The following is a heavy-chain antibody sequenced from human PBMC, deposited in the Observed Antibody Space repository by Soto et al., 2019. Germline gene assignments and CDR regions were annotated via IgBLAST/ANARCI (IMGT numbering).Heavy chain of an antibody. D-gene: IGHD3-3*01. V-gene: IGHV1-24*01. CDR3: ATVSQYYDFWSGFDV. J-gene: IGHJ6*03. Sequence: ASVKVSCKVSGYTLTELSMHWVRQAPGKGLEWMGGFDPEDGETIYARKFQGRVTMTEDTSTDTAYMELSSLRSEDTAVYYCATVSQYYDFWSGFDVWGKGTTVTVS. CDR2: FDPEDGET. CDR1: GYTLTELS.